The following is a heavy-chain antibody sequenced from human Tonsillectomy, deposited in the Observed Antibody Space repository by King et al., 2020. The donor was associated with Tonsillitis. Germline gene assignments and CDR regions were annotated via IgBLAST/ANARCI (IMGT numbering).Heavy chain of an antibody. D-gene: IGHD4-23*01. Sequence: QLQESGPGLVKPSETLSLTCTVSGGSISSSSYYWGWIRQPPGKGLEWIGSIYYSGSTYYNPSLKSRVTISVDTSKNQFSLKLSSVTAADTAVYYCARYYGGNSRDYFDYWGQGTLVTVSS. CDR2: IYYSGST. V-gene: IGHV4-39*01. CDR3: ARYYGGNSRDYFDY. J-gene: IGHJ4*02. CDR1: GGSISSSSYY.